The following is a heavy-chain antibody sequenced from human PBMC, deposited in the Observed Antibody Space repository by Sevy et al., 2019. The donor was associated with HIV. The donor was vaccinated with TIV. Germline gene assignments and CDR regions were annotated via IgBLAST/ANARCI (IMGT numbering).Heavy chain of an antibody. CDR1: GFTFSSYG. Sequence: GSLRLSCAASGFTFSSYGMHWVRQAPGKGLEWVAVISYDGSNKYYADSVKGRFTISRDNSKNTLYLQMNSLRAEDTAVYYCAKGNYYYDSSGYGATRANWFDPWGQGILVTVSS. V-gene: IGHV3-30*18. CDR2: ISYDGSNK. CDR3: AKGNYYYDSSGYGATRANWFDP. J-gene: IGHJ5*02. D-gene: IGHD3-22*01.